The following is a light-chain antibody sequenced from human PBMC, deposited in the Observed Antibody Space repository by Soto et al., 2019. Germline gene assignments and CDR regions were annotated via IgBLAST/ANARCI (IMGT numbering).Light chain of an antibody. J-gene: IGKJ1*01. Sequence: DIQMTQSPSTLSASVGDRVTITCRASQSISSWLAWYQQKPGKAPKLLIYKASSLESGVPSRFSGSGSGTEFTLPISSLQPDDFATYYCQQRTFGQGTKVEIK. V-gene: IGKV1-5*03. CDR1: QSISSW. CDR3: QQRT. CDR2: KAS.